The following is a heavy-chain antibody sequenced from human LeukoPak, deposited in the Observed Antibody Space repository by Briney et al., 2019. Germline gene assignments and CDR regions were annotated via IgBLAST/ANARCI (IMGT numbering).Heavy chain of an antibody. CDR2: IIPIFGTA. Sequence: ASVKVSCKASGGTFSSYAISWVRQAPGQGLEWMGGIIPIFGTANYAQKFQGRVTITADESTSTAYMELSSLRSEDTAVYYCARSGGLGFYYFDYWGQGTLVTVSS. CDR3: ARSGGLGFYYFDY. CDR1: GGTFSSYA. J-gene: IGHJ4*02. V-gene: IGHV1-69*13. D-gene: IGHD3-10*01.